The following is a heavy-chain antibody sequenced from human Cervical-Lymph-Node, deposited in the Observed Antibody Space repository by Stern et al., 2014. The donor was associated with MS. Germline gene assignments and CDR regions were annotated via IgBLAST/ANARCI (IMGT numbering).Heavy chain of an antibody. CDR2: IKSKISCETT. V-gene: IGHV3-15*01. D-gene: IGHD2-2*01. Sequence: EVQLEESGGDLVKPGGSLRLSCAASGFTFSIAWMTWVRQVPGKGLGRVGHIKSKISCETTDYAASVKGRFTISRDDSKNTLYLQMNSLKIEDTAVYYCATIRSVSCYSLDYWGQGTLVTVAS. CDR3: ATIRSVSCYSLDY. CDR1: GFTFSIAW. J-gene: IGHJ4*02.